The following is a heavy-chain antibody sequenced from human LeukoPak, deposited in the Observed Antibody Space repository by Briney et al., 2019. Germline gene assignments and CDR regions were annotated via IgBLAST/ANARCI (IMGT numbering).Heavy chain of an antibody. CDR3: AKRGVVIRVILVGFHKQAYYFDS. D-gene: IGHD3-10*01. CDR2: ISYDGSNK. CDR1: GFTFSSYG. Sequence: GRSLRLSCAASGFTFSSYGMHWVRQAPGKGLEWVAVISYDGSNKYYAYSVKGRFTITRDNAKNTLYLQMNSLRAEDTAVYFCAKRGVVIRVILVGFHKQAYYFDSWGQGAVVTVSS. V-gene: IGHV3-30*18. J-gene: IGHJ4*02.